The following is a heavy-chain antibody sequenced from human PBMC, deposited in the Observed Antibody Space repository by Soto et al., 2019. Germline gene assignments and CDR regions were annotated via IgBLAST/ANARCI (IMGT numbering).Heavy chain of an antibody. CDR2: INAGKGNT. CDR3: AREPDYVWEIYPYNWFAP. V-gene: IGHV1-3*01. D-gene: IGHD3-16*01. J-gene: IGHJ5*02. CDR1: GYTFSTYG. Sequence: ASVKFSCTASGYTFSTYGMHWVRQAPGQRLEWMGWINAGKGNTKYSQKFQGRATITRDTSASTVYMEVTSLRSEDRAVYYCAREPDYVWEIYPYNWFAPWGQGPLVTVSS.